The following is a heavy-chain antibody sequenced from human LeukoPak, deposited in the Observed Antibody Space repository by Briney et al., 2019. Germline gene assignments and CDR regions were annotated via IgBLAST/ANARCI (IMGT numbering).Heavy chain of an antibody. J-gene: IGHJ4*02. CDR1: GGSFSGYY. CDR3: ARGLGYCSGGSCYYFDY. CDR2: INHSGST. D-gene: IGHD2-15*01. Sequence: TSETLSLTCAVYGGSFSGYYWSWIRQPPGKGLEWIGEINHSGSTNYNPSLKSRVTISVDTSKNQFSLKLSSVTAADTAVYYCARGLGYCSGGSCYYFDYWGQGTLVTVSS. V-gene: IGHV4-34*01.